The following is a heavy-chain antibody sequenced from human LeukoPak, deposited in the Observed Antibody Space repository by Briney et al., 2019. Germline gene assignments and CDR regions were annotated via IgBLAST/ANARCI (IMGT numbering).Heavy chain of an antibody. CDR3: ARDRPRGYSGYDSSYYYYYMDV. V-gene: IGHV3-21*01. Sequence: PGGSLRLSCAASGFTFSSYSMNWVRQAPGKGLEWVSSISSSSSYIYYADSVMGRFTISRDNAKNSLYLQMNSLRAEDTAVYYCARDRPRGYSGYDSSYYYYYMDVWGKGTTVTVSS. CDR2: ISSSSSYI. D-gene: IGHD5-12*01. J-gene: IGHJ6*03. CDR1: GFTFSSYS.